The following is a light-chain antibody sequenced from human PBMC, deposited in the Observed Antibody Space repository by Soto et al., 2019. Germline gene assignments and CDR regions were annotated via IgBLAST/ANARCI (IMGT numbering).Light chain of an antibody. Sequence: TVMPQSPATLSVSPGERATLSCRASQSVSSDLAWYQQKPGQAPSLLIYGAFTRATGIPARFSGTGSGTEFTLTISSLQSEDFALYYCQQYNDWPLTFGQGTKVDIK. CDR1: QSVSSD. CDR3: QQYNDWPLT. J-gene: IGKJ1*01. V-gene: IGKV3-15*01. CDR2: GAF.